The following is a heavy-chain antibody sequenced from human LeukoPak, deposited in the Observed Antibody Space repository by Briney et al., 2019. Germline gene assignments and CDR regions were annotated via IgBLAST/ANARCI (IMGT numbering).Heavy chain of an antibody. CDR1: GYTFTGYY. D-gene: IGHD3-22*01. Sequence: ASVKASCKASGYTFTGYYMHWVRQAPGQGLEWMGRINPNSGGTNYAQKFQGRVTMTRDTSISTAYMELSRLRSDDTAVYYCARDGNGYYYDSSAILGDAFDIWGQGTMVTVSS. CDR2: INPNSGGT. CDR3: ARDGNGYYYDSSAILGDAFDI. J-gene: IGHJ3*02. V-gene: IGHV1-2*06.